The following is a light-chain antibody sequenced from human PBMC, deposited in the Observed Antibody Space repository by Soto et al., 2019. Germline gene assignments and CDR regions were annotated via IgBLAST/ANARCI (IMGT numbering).Light chain of an antibody. J-gene: IGKJ4*01. CDR1: QSVSSN. CDR2: GAS. Sequence: EIVMTQSPAPLSVSPGERVTLSCRASQSVSSNLAWYQQKPGQAPRLLIYGASTRATGIPARFSGSGSGTEFTLTISSLQSEDFAVYYCQQHNNWPLTFGGGTKVEIK. V-gene: IGKV3-15*01. CDR3: QQHNNWPLT.